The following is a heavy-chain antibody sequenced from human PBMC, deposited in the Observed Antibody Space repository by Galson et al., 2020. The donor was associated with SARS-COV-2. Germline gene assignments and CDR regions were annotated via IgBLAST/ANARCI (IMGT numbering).Heavy chain of an antibody. Sequence: ASVKVSCKDSGYTFTSYDINWVRQATGQGLEWMGWMNPNSGNIGYAQNFQGRVTMTRNTSISTAYMELSSLRSEDTAMYYCTRDHDFWRGYYGGHAFDIWGQGTMVTVSS. CDR2: MNPNSGNI. J-gene: IGHJ3*02. D-gene: IGHD3-3*01. CDR1: GYTFTSYD. CDR3: TRDHDFWRGYYGGHAFDI. V-gene: IGHV1-8*01.